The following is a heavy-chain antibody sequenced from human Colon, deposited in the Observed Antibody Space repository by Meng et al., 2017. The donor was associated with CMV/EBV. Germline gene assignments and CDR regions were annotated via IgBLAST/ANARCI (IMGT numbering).Heavy chain of an antibody. D-gene: IGHD3-10*01. CDR2: ISENGRTT. Sequence: GESLKISCAASGFIFSDYYMSWIRQAPGKGLEWVSYISENGRTTYYADSLKGRFTVSRDNAQKSLYLQMNSLRAEDTALYYCARALSGDGMDVWGQGTTVTVSS. J-gene: IGHJ6*02. CDR1: GFIFSDYY. CDR3: ARALSGDGMDV. V-gene: IGHV3-11*01.